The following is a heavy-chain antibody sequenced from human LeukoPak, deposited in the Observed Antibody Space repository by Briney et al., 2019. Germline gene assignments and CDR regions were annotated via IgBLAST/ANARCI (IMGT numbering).Heavy chain of an antibody. V-gene: IGHV1-69*06. CDR3: ATEILYGEYYFDY. Sequence: ASVKVSCKASGYTFTSYGINWVRQAPGQGLEWMGGIIPIFGKANYAQKFQGRVTMTEDTSTDTAYMELSSLRSEDTAVYYCATEILYGEYYFDYWGQGTLVTVSS. D-gene: IGHD4-17*01. CDR2: IIPIFGKA. J-gene: IGHJ4*02. CDR1: GYTFTSYG.